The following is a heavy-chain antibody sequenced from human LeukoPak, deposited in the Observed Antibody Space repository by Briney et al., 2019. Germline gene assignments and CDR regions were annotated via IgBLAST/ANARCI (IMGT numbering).Heavy chain of an antibody. J-gene: IGHJ4*02. CDR1: GFTFSSYG. D-gene: IGHD3-22*01. V-gene: IGHV3-21*01. Sequence: PGGSLRLSCAASGFTFSSYGMHWVRQAPGKGLEWVSSISSSSSYIYYADSVKGRFTISRDNAKNSLYLQMNSLRAEDTAVYYCARDVFSYSSGSVDYWGQGTLVTVSS. CDR2: ISSSSSYI. CDR3: ARDVFSYSSGSVDY.